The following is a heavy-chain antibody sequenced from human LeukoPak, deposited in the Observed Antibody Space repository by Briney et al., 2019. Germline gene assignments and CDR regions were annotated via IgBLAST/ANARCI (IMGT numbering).Heavy chain of an antibody. CDR3: VRDSHYGVPETYYYYYYYMDV. J-gene: IGHJ6*03. D-gene: IGHD4-17*01. CDR1: GYTFTSYD. CDR2: INPSGGST. Sequence: GASVKVSCKASGYTFTSYDINWVRQATGQGLEWMGIINPSGGSTSYAQKFQGRVTMTRDTSTSTVYMELSSLRSEDTAVDYCVRDSHYGVPETYYYYYYYMDVWGKGTTVTVSS. V-gene: IGHV1-46*01.